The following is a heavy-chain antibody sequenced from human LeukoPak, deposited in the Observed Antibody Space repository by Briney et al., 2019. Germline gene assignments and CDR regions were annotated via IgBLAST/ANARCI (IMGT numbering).Heavy chain of an antibody. CDR2: INSDGSST. CDR3: ARPPYDSSGY. J-gene: IGHJ4*02. CDR1: GFTLSSYW. V-gene: IGHV3-74*01. D-gene: IGHD3-22*01. Sequence: TGGSLRLSCAASGFTLSSYWMHWVRQAPGKGLVWVSRINSDGSSTSYADSVRGRFTIPRDNSKNTLYLQMNSLRAEDTAVYYCARPPYDSSGYWGQGTLVTVSS.